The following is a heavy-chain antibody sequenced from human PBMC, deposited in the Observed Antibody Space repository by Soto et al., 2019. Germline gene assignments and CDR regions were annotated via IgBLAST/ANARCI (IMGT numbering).Heavy chain of an antibody. Sequence: ASVKVSCKASGYTFTSYGISWVRQAPGQGLEWMGWISAYNGNTNYAQKLQGRVTMTTDTSTSTAYMELSSLRSEDTAVYYCARKGGLSSSGWPFLLSLRHPYCYMDFSCKGP. J-gene: IGHJ6*03. CDR1: GYTFTSYG. CDR2: ISAYNGNT. D-gene: IGHD6-13*01. V-gene: IGHV1-18*01. CDR3: ARKGGLSSSGWPFLLSLRHPYCYMDF.